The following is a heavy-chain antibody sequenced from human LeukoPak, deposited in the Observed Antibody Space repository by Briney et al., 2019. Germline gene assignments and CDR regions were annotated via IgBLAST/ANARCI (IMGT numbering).Heavy chain of an antibody. J-gene: IGHJ3*02. D-gene: IGHD3-16*01. CDR1: GFTVRSNY. V-gene: IGHV3-53*01. Sequence: PGGSLRLSCAASGFTVRSNYMRWVRQAPGKGLEWVSVIYSGGSTYYADSVKGRFTISRDNSKNSLYLQMNSLRAEDTAVYYCARDLGTGGGGAFDIWGQGTMVTVSS. CDR2: IYSGGST. CDR3: ARDLGTGGGGAFDI.